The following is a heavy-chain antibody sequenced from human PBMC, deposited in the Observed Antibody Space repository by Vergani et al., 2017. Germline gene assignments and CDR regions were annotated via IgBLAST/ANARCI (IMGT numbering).Heavy chain of an antibody. CDR2: INHSGST. CDR3: ARGRRYCSGGSCNVHFDY. Sequence: QLQLQESGPGLVKPSETLSLTCTVSGGSISSSSYYWSWIRQPPGKGLEWIGEINHSGSTNYNPSLKRRVTISVDTSKNQFSLKLSSVTAADTAVYYCARGRRYCSGGSCNVHFDYWGQGTLVTVSS. J-gene: IGHJ4*02. CDR1: GGSISSSSYY. V-gene: IGHV4-39*07. D-gene: IGHD2-15*01.